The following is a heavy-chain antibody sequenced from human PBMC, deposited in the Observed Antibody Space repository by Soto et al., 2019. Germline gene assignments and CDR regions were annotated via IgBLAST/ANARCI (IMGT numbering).Heavy chain of an antibody. J-gene: IGHJ6*03. CDR2: IYPGDSDT. D-gene: IGHD6-13*01. V-gene: IGHV5-51*01. CDR1: GYSFTSYW. CDR3: ASVSIAAAGRYYYSMDV. Sequence: PGASLKISCKGSGYSFTSYWIGWVRQMPGKGLEWMGIIYPGDSDTRYSPSFQGQVTISADKSISTAYMQWSSLKASDTAMYYCASVSIAAAGRYYYSMDVWGKGTTVTVSS.